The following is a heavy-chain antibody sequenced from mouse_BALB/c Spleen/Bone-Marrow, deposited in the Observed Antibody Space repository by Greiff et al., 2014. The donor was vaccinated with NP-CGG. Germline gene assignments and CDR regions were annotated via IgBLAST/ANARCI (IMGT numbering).Heavy chain of an antibody. J-gene: IGHJ4*01. D-gene: IGHD4-1*01. Sequence: VQLVESGAELVKPGASVKMSCKASGYTFTSYWMHWVKQRPGQGLEWIGYINPGIGYTEYNQKFKDRATVTADKSSNTAYMQLSRLTTEDSAVDDCARANWEDMDYWGQGTTLTVSS. V-gene: IGHV1-7*01. CDR3: ARANWEDMDY. CDR2: INPGIGYT. CDR1: GYTFTSYW.